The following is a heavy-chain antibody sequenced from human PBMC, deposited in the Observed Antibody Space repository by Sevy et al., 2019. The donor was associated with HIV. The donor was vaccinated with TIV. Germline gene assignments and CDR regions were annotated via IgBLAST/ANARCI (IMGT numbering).Heavy chain of an antibody. CDR2: IKTKTYGGTT. D-gene: IGHD6-19*01. V-gene: IGHV3-49*04. CDR1: GFTFSDYA. Sequence: GGSLRLSCTASGFTFSDYAMSWDRQAPGKGLGWVGFIKTKTYGGTTEYAASVKGRFIISRDDSKNIAYLQMNSLKTEDTAVYYCTRDLYGSGWFYFDYWGQGTLVTVSS. J-gene: IGHJ4*02. CDR3: TRDLYGSGWFYFDY.